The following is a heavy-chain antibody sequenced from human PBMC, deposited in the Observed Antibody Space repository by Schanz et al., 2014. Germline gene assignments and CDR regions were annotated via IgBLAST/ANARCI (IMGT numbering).Heavy chain of an antibody. CDR3: AKERIAAGWTFDY. D-gene: IGHD6-13*01. J-gene: IGHJ4*02. V-gene: IGHV3-30*18. Sequence: QVQLVESGGGVVQPGRSLRLSCAASGFTFSSYGMHWVRQAPGKGLEWVAVISYDGSNKYYADSVKGRFTISRDNSKNTLYLQMNSLRAEDTAVYYCAKERIAAGWTFDYWGQGTLVTVSS. CDR2: ISYDGSNK. CDR1: GFTFSSYG.